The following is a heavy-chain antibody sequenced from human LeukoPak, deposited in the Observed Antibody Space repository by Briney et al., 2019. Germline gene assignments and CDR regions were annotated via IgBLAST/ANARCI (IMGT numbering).Heavy chain of an antibody. V-gene: IGHV4-34*01. CDR3: ARDNSSGWEYYFDY. D-gene: IGHD6-19*01. CDR2: INHSGST. CDR1: GGSFSGYY. J-gene: IGHJ4*02. Sequence: SETLSLTCAVYGGSFSGYYWSWIRQPPGKGLEWIGEINHSGSTNYNPSLKSRVTISVDTSKNQFSLKLSSVTAADTAVYYCARDNSSGWEYYFDYWGQGTLVTVSS.